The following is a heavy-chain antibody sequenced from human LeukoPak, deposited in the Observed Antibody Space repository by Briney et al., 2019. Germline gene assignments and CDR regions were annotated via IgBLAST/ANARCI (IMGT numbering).Heavy chain of an antibody. Sequence: PSGTLSLTCTVSGGFISSYYWSWIRQPPGKGLEWIGYIHYSGSANYNPSLKSRLTISLQTPKNQFSLKMSSVTAADTAVYYCAREGLAARRGGFDIWGQGTVVTVSS. V-gene: IGHV4-59*01. D-gene: IGHD6-6*01. J-gene: IGHJ3*02. CDR2: IHYSGSA. CDR1: GGFISSYY. CDR3: AREGLAARRGGFDI.